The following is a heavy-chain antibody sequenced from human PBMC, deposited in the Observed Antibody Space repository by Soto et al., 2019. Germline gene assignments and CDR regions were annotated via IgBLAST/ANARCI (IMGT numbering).Heavy chain of an antibody. Sequence: ASVKVSCKASGYTFTSYYMHWVRQAPGQGLEWMGIINPSGGSTSYAQKFQGRVTMTRDTSTSTVYMELSSLRSEDTAVYYCARRQLDSSSSDTFSFDYWGQGTLVTVSS. CDR2: INPSGGST. D-gene: IGHD6-6*01. V-gene: IGHV1-46*03. CDR3: ARRQLDSSSSDTFSFDY. J-gene: IGHJ4*02. CDR1: GYTFTSYY.